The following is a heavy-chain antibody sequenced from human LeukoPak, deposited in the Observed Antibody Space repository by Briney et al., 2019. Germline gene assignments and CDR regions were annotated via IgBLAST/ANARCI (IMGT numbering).Heavy chain of an antibody. CDR3: ARGVATFLPEFTP. D-gene: IGHD5-12*01. Sequence: SQTLSLTCAISGDSVSSNSATWNWIRQSPSRGLEWLGRTYYRSKWYNEYAISVKSRITINPDTSKNQFSLQLSSVTAADTAVYYCARGVATFLPEFTPWGQGTLVTVSS. CDR2: TYYRSKWYN. CDR1: GDSVSSNSAT. J-gene: IGHJ4*02. V-gene: IGHV6-1*01.